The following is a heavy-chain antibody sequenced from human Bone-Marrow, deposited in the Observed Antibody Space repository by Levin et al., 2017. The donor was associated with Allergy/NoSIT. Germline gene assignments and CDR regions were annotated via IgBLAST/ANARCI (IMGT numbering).Heavy chain of an antibody. CDR1: GNNFTRYD. CDR3: VDPRG. CDR2: MNPNSGNT. J-gene: IGHJ4*02. V-gene: IGHV1-8*01. D-gene: IGHD3-10*01. Sequence: GASVKVSCKASGNNFTRYDINWVRQAPGQGLEWMGWMNPNSGNTGQAKKFQGRVNLTRNTSINTAYLELRSLELQDTAVYYCVDPRGWGQGTLIIVSS.